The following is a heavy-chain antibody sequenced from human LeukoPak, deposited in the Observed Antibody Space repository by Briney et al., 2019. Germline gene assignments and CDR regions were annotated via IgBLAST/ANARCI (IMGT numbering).Heavy chain of an antibody. D-gene: IGHD6-19*01. CDR3: ARGSDSIWLSLY. Sequence: SETLSLTCAVYGGSSTLYYWSWIRQTPGKRLEWIGQINHGGGTIYNPSLKSRVTISLDTSKNHFSLRLSSVTAADTAVYYCARGSDSIWLSLYWGQGTLVTVSS. J-gene: IGHJ4*02. CDR1: GGSSTLYY. CDR2: INHGGGT. V-gene: IGHV4-34*01.